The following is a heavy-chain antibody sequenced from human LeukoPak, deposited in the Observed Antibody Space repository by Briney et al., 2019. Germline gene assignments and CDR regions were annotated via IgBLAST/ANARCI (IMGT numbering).Heavy chain of an antibody. J-gene: IGHJ4*02. CDR3: AGHLTYYYDSSGYYI. CDR1: GFTFSSYA. D-gene: IGHD3-22*01. CDR2: IRGSGGST. V-gene: IGHV3-23*01. Sequence: GGSLRLSCAASGFTFSSYAMSWVRQAPGKGLEWVSAIRGSGGSTYYADSVKGRFTISRDNSKNTLYLQMNSLRAEDTAVYYCAGHLTYYYDSSGYYIWGQGTLVTVSS.